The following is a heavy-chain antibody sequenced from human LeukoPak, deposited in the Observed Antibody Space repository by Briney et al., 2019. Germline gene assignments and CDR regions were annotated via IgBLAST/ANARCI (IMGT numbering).Heavy chain of an antibody. V-gene: IGHV3-7*01. Sequence: GGSLRRSCAASGFTFSSYWMSWVRQAPGRGREWGANIKQGGGEKYNVDSGKGRFTISTDNAKNSLYLQMNSLRAEDTAVYYCGRSDRAAFDIWGQGTMVTVSS. CDR3: GRSDRAAFDI. CDR1: GFTFSSYW. J-gene: IGHJ3*02. CDR2: IKQGGGEK.